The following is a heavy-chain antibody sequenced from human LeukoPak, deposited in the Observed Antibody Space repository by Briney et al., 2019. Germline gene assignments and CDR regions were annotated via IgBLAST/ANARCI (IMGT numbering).Heavy chain of an antibody. J-gene: IGHJ6*03. CDR3: ARTADSIGDYYYYYMDV. D-gene: IGHD2-21*02. Sequence: ASVKVSCKASGYIFTGYYMHWVRQAPGQGLEWMGWISPKSGGTNYAQKFQGRVTMTRDTSISTAYMELSRLRSDDTAVYYCARTADSIGDYYYYYMDVWGKGTTVTISS. V-gene: IGHV1-2*02. CDR2: ISPKSGGT. CDR1: GYIFTGYY.